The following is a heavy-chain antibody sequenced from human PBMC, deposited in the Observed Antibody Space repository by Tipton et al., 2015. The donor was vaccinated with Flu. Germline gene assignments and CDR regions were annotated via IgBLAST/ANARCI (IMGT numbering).Heavy chain of an antibody. CDR3: ARHTGDSVRGVVDY. CDR2: IYHSGTT. CDR1: GYSISSNYY. D-gene: IGHD3-10*02. J-gene: IGHJ4*02. Sequence: TLSLNCAVSGYSISSNYYWSWIRQPPGKGLEWIGTIYHSGTTYYNPSLKSRLTMSVDTSNNQFSLKLNSVTAADTAVYYCARHTGDSVRGVVDYWGQGTLVTVSS. V-gene: IGHV4-38-2*01.